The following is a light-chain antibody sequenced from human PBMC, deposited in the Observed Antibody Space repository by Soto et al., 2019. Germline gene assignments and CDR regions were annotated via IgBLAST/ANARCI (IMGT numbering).Light chain of an antibody. CDR3: QQNNNWPPWT. CDR2: GAS. V-gene: IGKV3-15*01. Sequence: EIVMTQSPGTLSVSPGERATLSCRASQSVSSNLAWYQQKPGQAPRLLIYGASTRATGIPARFSGSGSGTEFTLTISSLQSEDFEVYYCQQNNNWPPWTFGQGTKVEIK. CDR1: QSVSSN. J-gene: IGKJ1*01.